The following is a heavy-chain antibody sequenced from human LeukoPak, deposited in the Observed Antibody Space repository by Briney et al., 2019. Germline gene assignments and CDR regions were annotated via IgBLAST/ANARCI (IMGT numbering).Heavy chain of an antibody. CDR2: ISSSSSSYI. CDR3: ARESTVTTSFDY. CDR1: GFTFSSYS. V-gene: IGHV3-21*01. Sequence: GGSLRLSCAASGFTFSSYSMNWVRQAPGKGLEWVSSISSSSSSYIYYADSVKGRFTISRDNAKNSLYLQMNSLRAEDTAVYYCARESTVTTSFDYWGQGTLVTVSS. D-gene: IGHD4-17*01. J-gene: IGHJ4*02.